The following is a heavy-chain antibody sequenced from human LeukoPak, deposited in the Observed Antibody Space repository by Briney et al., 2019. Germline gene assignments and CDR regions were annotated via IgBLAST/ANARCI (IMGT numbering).Heavy chain of an antibody. V-gene: IGHV1-58*02. CDR3: AADLVDCTNGVCYSFDY. Sequence: AASVKVSCKASGFTFTSSAMQWVRQARGQRLEWIGWIVVGSGNTNSAQKFDERVTITRDMSTSTAYMELSSLRSEDTAVYYCAADLVDCTNGVCYSFDYWGQGTLVTVSS. CDR2: IVVGSGNT. J-gene: IGHJ4*02. CDR1: GFTFTSSA. D-gene: IGHD2-8*01.